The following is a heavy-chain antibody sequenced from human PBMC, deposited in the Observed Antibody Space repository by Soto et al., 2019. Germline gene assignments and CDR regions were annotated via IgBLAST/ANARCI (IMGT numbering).Heavy chain of an antibody. CDR3: VRDIGCSGGSCYYYGMDV. V-gene: IGHV3-48*02. J-gene: IGHJ6*02. CDR1: GFTFSSYS. D-gene: IGHD2-15*01. Sequence: EVQLVESGGGLVQPGGSLRLSCAASGFTFSSYSMNWVRQAPGKGLEWVSYISSSSSTIYYADSVKGRFTISRDNAKNSLYLQMNSLRDEDTAVYYCVRDIGCSGGSCYYYGMDVWGQGTTVTVSS. CDR2: ISSSSSTI.